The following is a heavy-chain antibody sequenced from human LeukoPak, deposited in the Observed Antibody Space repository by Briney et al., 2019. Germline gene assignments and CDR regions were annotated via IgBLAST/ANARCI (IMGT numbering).Heavy chain of an antibody. D-gene: IGHD3-9*01. CDR3: ARGLPSYYDILTGWSAFDI. CDR2: IKQDGSEK. V-gene: IGHV3-7*01. CDR1: GFTFSSYW. Sequence: GGSLRLSCAASGFTFSSYWMSWVRQAPGKGLEWVANIKQDGSEKYYVDSVKGRFTISRDNAKNSLYLQMNSLRAEDTAVYYCARGLPSYYDILTGWSAFDIWGRGTMVTVSS. J-gene: IGHJ3*02.